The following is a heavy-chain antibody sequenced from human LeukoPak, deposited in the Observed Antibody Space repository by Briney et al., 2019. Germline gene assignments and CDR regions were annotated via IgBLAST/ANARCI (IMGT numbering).Heavy chain of an antibody. J-gene: IGHJ4*02. CDR1: GGSISSYY. V-gene: IGHV4-59*08. D-gene: IGHD5-12*01. CDR3: ARRGGTVVGDTGYHYWYFDN. CDR2: ISDSGST. Sequence: PSETLSLTCTVSGGSISSYYWSWVRQFPGKGLEWIGYISDSGSTNYSPSLESRVTISVDTSKNKFFLILGSVTAADTAVYYCARRGGTVVGDTGYHYWYFDNWGQGTLVTVSS.